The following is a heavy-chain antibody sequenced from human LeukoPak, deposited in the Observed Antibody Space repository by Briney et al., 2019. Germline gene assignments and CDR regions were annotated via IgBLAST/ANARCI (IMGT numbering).Heavy chain of an antibody. V-gene: IGHV4-61*01. D-gene: IGHD3-22*01. J-gene: IGHJ4*02. CDR3: ARVGLSLIYDSSAYFPNYFDY. CDR1: GGSVSSGNYY. Sequence: PSETLSLTCTVSGGSVSSGNYYWSWIRQPPGKGLEWIGYISYSGSTNYNPSLRSRVTISVDTSKNQFSLRLSSVTAADTAVYYCARVGLSLIYDSSAYFPNYFDYWGQGTLVTVSS. CDR2: ISYSGST.